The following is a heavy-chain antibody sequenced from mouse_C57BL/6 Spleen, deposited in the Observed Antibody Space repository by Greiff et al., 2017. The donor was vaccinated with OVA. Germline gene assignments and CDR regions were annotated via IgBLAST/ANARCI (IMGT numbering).Heavy chain of an antibody. Sequence: EVKLMESEGGLVQPGSSMKLSCTASGFTFSDYYMAWVRQVPEKGLEWVANINYDGSSTYYLDPLKSRFLISRDNAKNILYRQMSSLKSEDTAAYYCARHSNWGFAYWGQGTLVTVSA. J-gene: IGHJ3*01. CDR2: INYDGSST. CDR3: ARHSNWGFAY. V-gene: IGHV5-16*01. D-gene: IGHD2-5*01. CDR1: GFTFSDYY.